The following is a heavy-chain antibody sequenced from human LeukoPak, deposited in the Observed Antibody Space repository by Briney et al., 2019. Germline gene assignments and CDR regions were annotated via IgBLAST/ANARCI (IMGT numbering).Heavy chain of an antibody. Sequence: SETLSLTCTVSGGSISSSSYYWGWIRQPPGKGLAWIGSIYYSGNTYYNPSLKSRVTISIDTSKYQFSLKLSSVTAADTAVYYCARQLYSSGWSPDYWGQGTLVTVSS. V-gene: IGHV4-39*01. D-gene: IGHD6-19*01. CDR3: ARQLYSSGWSPDY. CDR2: IYYSGNT. CDR1: GGSISSSSYY. J-gene: IGHJ4*02.